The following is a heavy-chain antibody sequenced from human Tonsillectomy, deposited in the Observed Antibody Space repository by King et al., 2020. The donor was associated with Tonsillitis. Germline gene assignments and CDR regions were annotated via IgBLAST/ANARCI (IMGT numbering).Heavy chain of an antibody. Sequence: QLVQSGGGVVQPGGSLRLSCAASGFTFDDYAMHWVRQGPGKVLEWVSLINGDGGSTYYADSVKGRFTIPRDNSKNSLYLQMNSLRTDDSALYYCAKAPGRWLHDVFDIWGQGTMVTVSS. V-gene: IGHV3-43*02. CDR3: AKAPGRWLHDVFDI. J-gene: IGHJ3*02. CDR1: GFTFDDYA. CDR2: INGDGGST. D-gene: IGHD4-23*01.